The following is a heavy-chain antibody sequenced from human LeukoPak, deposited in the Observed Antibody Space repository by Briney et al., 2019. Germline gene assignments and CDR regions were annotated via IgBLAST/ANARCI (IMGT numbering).Heavy chain of an antibody. CDR2: IYYSGST. J-gene: IGHJ3*02. V-gene: IGHV4-59*01. Sequence: SETLSLTCTVSGGSISSYYWSWIRQPPGKGLEWIGCIYYSGSTNYNPSLKSRVTISVDTSKNQFSLKLSSVTAADTAVYYCARSPSTYYYDSSGPEDAFDIWGQGTMVTVS. CDR1: GGSISSYY. D-gene: IGHD3-22*01. CDR3: ARSPSTYYYDSSGPEDAFDI.